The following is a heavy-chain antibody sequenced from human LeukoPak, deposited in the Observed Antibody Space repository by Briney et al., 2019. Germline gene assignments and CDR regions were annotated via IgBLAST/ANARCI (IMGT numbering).Heavy chain of an antibody. CDR1: GFTFSSYG. V-gene: IGHV3-33*01. D-gene: IGHD3-10*01. CDR3: ARGFGYNWFDP. J-gene: IGHJ5*02. CDR2: IWYDGSNK. Sequence: GRSLRLSCAASGFTFSSYGMHWVRQAPGKGLEWVAVIWYDGSNKYYADSVKGRFTISRDNSKNTLYLQMNSLRAEDTAVYYCARGFGYNWFDPWGPGTLVTVSS.